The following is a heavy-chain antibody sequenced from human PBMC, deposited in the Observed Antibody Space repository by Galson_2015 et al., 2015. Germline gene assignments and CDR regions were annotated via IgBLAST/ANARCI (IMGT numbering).Heavy chain of an antibody. CDR2: IYPGDSDT. CDR1: GYTFTKFW. J-gene: IGHJ5*02. CDR3: ARPPTYFLYSGDDLFDP. D-gene: IGHD2-21*01. Sequence: QSGAEVKKPGESLKISCMTSGYTFTKFWIGWVRQMPGEGLEWMGIIYPGDSDTRYSPSFQGQITISADKSISTVYLHWSSLKASVPAMYYWARPPTYFLYSGDDLFDPRGQGTPVPGSS. V-gene: IGHV5-51*01.